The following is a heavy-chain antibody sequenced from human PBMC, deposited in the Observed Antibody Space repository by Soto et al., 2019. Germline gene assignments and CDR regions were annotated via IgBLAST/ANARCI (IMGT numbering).Heavy chain of an antibody. J-gene: IGHJ5*02. V-gene: IGHV5-51*01. D-gene: IGHD1-7*01. Sequence: GESLKISCKGSGYSFASHWVAWVRQMPEKGLEWIGTIYPGDSDTKYSPAFRGQVTISADTSVSTAYLQWRSLRVGDTTVYYCARGTWNNWNYVWFDPWGQGTLVTVSS. CDR1: GYSFASHW. CDR2: IYPGDSDT. CDR3: ARGTWNNWNYVWFDP.